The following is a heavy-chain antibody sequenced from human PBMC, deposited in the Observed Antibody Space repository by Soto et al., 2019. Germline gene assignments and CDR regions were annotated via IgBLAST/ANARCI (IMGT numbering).Heavy chain of an antibody. D-gene: IGHD6-19*01. CDR2: VFHTWTT. Sequence: QVQLQESGPGLVKPSGTLSLTCAVSGDAVSSPYYWCWVRQPPGKGLEGIGEVFHTWTTSYNPSLRSRVTISMDTSIMQSSLDLSSVTAADTAVYYCARSAGWYAIHAWGPGTLVIVSS. V-gene: IGHV4-4*02. CDR1: GDAVSSPYY. CDR3: ARSAGWYAIHA. J-gene: IGHJ4*02.